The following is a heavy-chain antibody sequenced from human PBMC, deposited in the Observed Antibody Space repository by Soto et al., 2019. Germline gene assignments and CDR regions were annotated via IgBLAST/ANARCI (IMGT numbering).Heavy chain of an antibody. CDR3: ARGGFMITFGGVIVTWFDP. J-gene: IGHJ5*02. CDR1: GGSFSGYY. CDR2: INHSGST. Sequence: PSETLSLTCAVYGGSFSGYYWSWIRQPPGKGLEWIGEINHSGSTNYNPSLKSRVTISVDTSKNQFSLKLSSVTAADTAVYYCARGGFMITFGGVIVTWFDPWGQGTLVTVSS. V-gene: IGHV4-34*01. D-gene: IGHD3-16*02.